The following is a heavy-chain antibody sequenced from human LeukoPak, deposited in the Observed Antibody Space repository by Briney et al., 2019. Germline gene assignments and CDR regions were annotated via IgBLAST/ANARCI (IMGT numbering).Heavy chain of an antibody. CDR3: ARARPGYDTPPYYFDF. J-gene: IGHJ4*02. CDR2: IISSSSVI. D-gene: IGHD3-16*01. V-gene: IGHV3-48*01. CDR1: GFTFSSYS. Sequence: GGSLRLSCAASGFTFSSYSMNWVRQAPGKGLEWISYIISSSSVIYYADSVKGRFTISRDNAKSSLYLQMNSLRAEDTAVYYCARARPGYDTPPYYFDFWGQGTLVIVSS.